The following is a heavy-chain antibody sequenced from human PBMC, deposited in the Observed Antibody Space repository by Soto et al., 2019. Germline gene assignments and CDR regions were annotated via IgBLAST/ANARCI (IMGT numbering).Heavy chain of an antibody. CDR2: IIPIFGTA. CDR3: ARGDYYGSGSYY. J-gene: IGHJ4*02. D-gene: IGHD3-10*01. CDR1: GGTFSSYA. V-gene: IGHV1-69*13. Sequence: EASVKVSCKASGGTFSSYAISWVRQAPGQGLEWMGGIIPIFGTANYAQKFQGRVTITADESTSTAYMELSSLRSEDTAVYYCARGDYYGSGSYYWGQGTLVTVSS.